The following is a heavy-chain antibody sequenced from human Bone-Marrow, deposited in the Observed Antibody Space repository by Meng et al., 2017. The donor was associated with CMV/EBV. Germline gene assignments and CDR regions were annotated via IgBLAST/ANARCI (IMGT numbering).Heavy chain of an antibody. J-gene: IGHJ4*02. D-gene: IGHD1-1*01. CDR3: ARGKRSFQIDY. V-gene: IGHV1-8*01. CDR2: MNPKSGNT. Sequence: ASVKVSCKASGYTFTNYDINWVRQATGQGLEWMGWMNPKSGNTGYTQNFQGRVTMTWSTSVSTASMELSSLRSEDTAVYYCARGKRSFQIDYWGQGTLVIVSS. CDR1: GYTFTNYD.